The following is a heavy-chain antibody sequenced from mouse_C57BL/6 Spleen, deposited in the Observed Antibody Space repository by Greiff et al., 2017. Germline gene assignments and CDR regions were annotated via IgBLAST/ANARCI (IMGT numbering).Heavy chain of an antibody. D-gene: IGHD1-3*01. Sequence: EVQLRESGPGLVKPSQSLSLTCSVTGYSITSGYYWNWIRQFPGNKLEWMGYISYDGSNNYNPSLKNRISITRDTSKNQFFLKLNSVTTEDTATYYCARVGLKNAMDYWGQGTSVTVSS. CDR3: ARVGLKNAMDY. J-gene: IGHJ4*01. V-gene: IGHV3-6*01. CDR2: ISYDGSN. CDR1: GYSITSGYY.